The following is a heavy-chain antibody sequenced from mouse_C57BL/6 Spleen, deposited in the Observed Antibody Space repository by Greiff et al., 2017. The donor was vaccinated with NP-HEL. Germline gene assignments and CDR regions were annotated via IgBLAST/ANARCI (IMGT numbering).Heavy chain of an antibody. CDR2: IYPSDSET. CDR1: GYTFTSYW. Sequence: VQLQQPGAELVRPGSSVKLSCKASGYTFTSYWMDWVKQRPGQGLEWIGNIYPSDSETHYNQKFKDKATLTVDKSSSTAYMQLSSLTSEDSAVYYCARYYGRYFDYWGQGTTLTVSS. CDR3: ARYYGRYFDY. D-gene: IGHD1-1*01. V-gene: IGHV1-61*01. J-gene: IGHJ2*01.